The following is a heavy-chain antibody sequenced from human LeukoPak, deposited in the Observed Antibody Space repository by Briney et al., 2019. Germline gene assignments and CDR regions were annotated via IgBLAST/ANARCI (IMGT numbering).Heavy chain of an antibody. CDR2: ISGSVRST. Sequence: GGSLRLSCTASGFTFGDYSMNWVRQAPGQGLEWVSAISGSVRSTYYSDSVKGRFTISKDTSKNTLYLQMNSLRAEDTAIYYCAKDQLNRFCSGGSCSITHDSWGQGTLVTVSS. CDR1: GFTFGDYS. D-gene: IGHD2-15*01. CDR3: AKDQLNRFCSGGSCSITHDS. V-gene: IGHV3-23*01. J-gene: IGHJ4*02.